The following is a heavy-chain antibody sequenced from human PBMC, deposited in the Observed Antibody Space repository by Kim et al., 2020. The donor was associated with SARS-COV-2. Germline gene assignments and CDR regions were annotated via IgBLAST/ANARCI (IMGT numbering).Heavy chain of an antibody. CDR2: IYYSGSP. Sequence: SETLSLTCTVSGGSISSYYWSWIRQPPGKGLEWIGYIYYSGSPNSNPSPKSRVTISVDTSKNHFSLNLGSVTAADTAVYYCARASGYYDSSGYYLISDFDPWGQGTLVTVSS. D-gene: IGHD3-22*01. CDR1: GGSISSYY. V-gene: IGHV4-59*01. J-gene: IGHJ5*02. CDR3: ARASGYYDSSGYYLISDFDP.